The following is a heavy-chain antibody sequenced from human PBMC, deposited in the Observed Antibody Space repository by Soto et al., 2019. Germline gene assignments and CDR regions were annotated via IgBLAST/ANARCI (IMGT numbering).Heavy chain of an antibody. V-gene: IGHV3-33*01. CDR2: IWYDGNTK. J-gene: IGHJ6*02. CDR1: GFTFNSYG. D-gene: IGHD6-19*01. Sequence: QIQLVESGGGVVQPGRSLRLSCTASGFTFNSYGFNWVRQAPGKGLEWVAVIWYDGNTKYYADSVQGRFTISRDNLRSTVYLQMNSLTAEDTAVYYCARPLVAPVAGPYYYGMDVWCQGTTVTVSS. CDR3: ARPLVAPVAGPYYYGMDV.